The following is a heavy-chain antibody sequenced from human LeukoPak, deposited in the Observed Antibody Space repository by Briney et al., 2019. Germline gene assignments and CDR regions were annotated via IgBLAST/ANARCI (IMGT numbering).Heavy chain of an antibody. D-gene: IGHD6-13*01. CDR1: GFTFSSYA. J-gene: IGHJ4*02. CDR3: AKDGMTYSSSWFY. CDR2: ISGSSGST. Sequence: GGSLRLSCAASGFTFSSYAMNWVRQAPGKGLEWVSAISGSSGSTYYADSVKGRFTISRDSSKNTLYLQMNSLRAEDTAVYYCAKDGMTYSSSWFYWGQGTLVTVSS. V-gene: IGHV3-23*01.